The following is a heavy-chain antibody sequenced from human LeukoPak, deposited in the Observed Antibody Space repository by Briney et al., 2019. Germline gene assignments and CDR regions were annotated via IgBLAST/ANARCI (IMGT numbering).Heavy chain of an antibody. V-gene: IGHV1-18*04. J-gene: IGHJ4*02. CDR1: GYTFTGYY. CDR3: ARARPRTIFGVVTYYFDY. D-gene: IGHD3-3*01. CDR2: ISAYNGNT. Sequence: ASVKVSCKASGYTFTGYYMHWVRQAPGQGLEWMGWISAYNGNTNYAQKLQGRVTMTTDTSTSTAYMELRSLRSDDTAVYYCARARPRTIFGVVTYYFDYWGQGTLVTVSS.